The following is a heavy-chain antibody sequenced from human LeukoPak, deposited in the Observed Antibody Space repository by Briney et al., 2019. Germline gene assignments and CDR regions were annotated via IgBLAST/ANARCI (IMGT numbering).Heavy chain of an antibody. D-gene: IGHD5-24*01. J-gene: IGHJ4*02. Sequence: GGSLRLSCAASGFAFSTYGMHWVRQAPGKGLEWVAVIWYDGSNKYYADSVKGRFTISRDNSKNTLYLQMNSLRAEDTAVYYCARGDGYNFGLHDYWGQGTLVTVSS. CDR2: IWYDGSNK. V-gene: IGHV3-33*01. CDR3: ARGDGYNFGLHDY. CDR1: GFAFSTYG.